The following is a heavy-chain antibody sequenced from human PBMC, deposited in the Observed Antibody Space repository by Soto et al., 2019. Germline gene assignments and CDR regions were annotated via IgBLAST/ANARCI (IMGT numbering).Heavy chain of an antibody. CDR2: IAWNSDII. Sequence: EVQLVESGGGLVQPGRSLRLSCAASGFSFEDYAMHWVRQAPGKGLEWVSGIAWNSDIIGYADSVKGRSTISRDNGKISLYLQMNSLRPEDTALYYCAKDHYGSAIYGMDVWGQGTTVTVSS. D-gene: IGHD3-10*01. J-gene: IGHJ6*02. CDR1: GFSFEDYA. V-gene: IGHV3-9*01. CDR3: AKDHYGSAIYGMDV.